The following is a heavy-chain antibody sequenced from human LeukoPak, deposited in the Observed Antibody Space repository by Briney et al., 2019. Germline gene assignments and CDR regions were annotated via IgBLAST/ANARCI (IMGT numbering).Heavy chain of an antibody. CDR1: GGSISSYY. J-gene: IGHJ6*03. Sequence: SETLSLTSTVSGGSISSYYWSWIRQPPGKGLEWIGYIYYSGSTNYNPSLESRVTISLDTSKNQFSLKLSSVTAADTAVYYCARPIAVAGTNYYYYMDVWGKGTTVTVSS. D-gene: IGHD6-19*01. V-gene: IGHV4-59*08. CDR2: IYYSGST. CDR3: ARPIAVAGTNYYYYMDV.